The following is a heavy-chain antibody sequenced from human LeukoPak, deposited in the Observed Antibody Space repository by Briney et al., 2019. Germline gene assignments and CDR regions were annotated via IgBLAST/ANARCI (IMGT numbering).Heavy chain of an antibody. J-gene: IGHJ4*02. CDR1: GFTVSNNY. CDR2: IYSGGTT. D-gene: IGHD6-13*01. Sequence: GSLRLSCTASGFTVSNNYMNWVRQAPGKGLEWVALIYSGGTTNYADSVKGRFTISRDNSKNTLYLQMTNVRVEDTAVYYCARDPPGIAASVSGGWGQGTLVTVSS. V-gene: IGHV3-53*01. CDR3: ARDPPGIAASVSGG.